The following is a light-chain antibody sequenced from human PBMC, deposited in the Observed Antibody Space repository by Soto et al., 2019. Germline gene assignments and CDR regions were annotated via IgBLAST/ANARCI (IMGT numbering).Light chain of an antibody. CDR3: QQGHNWPLT. J-gene: IGKJ2*01. V-gene: IGKV3-15*01. CDR2: SAS. CDR1: QSISTE. Sequence: EIVMTQSPATLSVSPGERATLSCRASQSISTELAWYQQKPGQAPRLLIYSASTRATGVPARFTGSGSGSEFTLTISGLQSADFAVYYCQQGHNWPLTFGQGTRLEI.